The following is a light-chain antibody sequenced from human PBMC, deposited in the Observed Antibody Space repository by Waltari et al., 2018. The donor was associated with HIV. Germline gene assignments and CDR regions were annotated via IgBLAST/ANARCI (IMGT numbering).Light chain of an antibody. V-gene: IGLV1-47*01. Sequence: QSVLTQPPSASGTPGQRVTISCSGSSSNIASNTVNWYQQLPGTAPKLLMYRNGQRPSGVPARFSGSKSGTSASLAISGLRAEDEADYYCATWDDNLGGRVFGGGTKLTVL. CDR1: SSNIASNT. CDR3: ATWDDNLGGRV. J-gene: IGLJ3*02. CDR2: RNG.